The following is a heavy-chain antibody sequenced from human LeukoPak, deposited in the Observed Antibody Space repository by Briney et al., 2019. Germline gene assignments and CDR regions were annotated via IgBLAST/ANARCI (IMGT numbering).Heavy chain of an antibody. CDR2: IRGSGGST. CDR3: AKNPLAYYDSSGYIIDY. Sequence: PGGSLRLSCAASGFTFSSYAMSWVRQAPGKGLEWISAIRGSGGSTYYADSVKGRFTISRDNSKNTLYLQMNSLRAEDTAVYYCAKNPLAYYDSSGYIIDYWGQGTLVTVSS. CDR1: GFTFSSYA. J-gene: IGHJ4*02. D-gene: IGHD3-22*01. V-gene: IGHV3-23*01.